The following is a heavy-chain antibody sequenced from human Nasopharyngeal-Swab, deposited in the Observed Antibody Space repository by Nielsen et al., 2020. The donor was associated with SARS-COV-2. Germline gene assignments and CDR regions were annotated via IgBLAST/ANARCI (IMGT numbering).Heavy chain of an antibody. CDR3: ARDLTKSIAVPGNYYYGMDV. D-gene: IGHD6-19*01. Sequence: SVKVSCKASGYTFTSYYMHWVRQAPGQGLEWMGIINPSGGSTSYAQKFQGRVTMTRDTSTSTVYMELSSLRSEDTAVYYCARDLTKSIAVPGNYYYGMDVWGQGTTVTVCS. CDR1: GYTFTSYY. V-gene: IGHV1-46*01. J-gene: IGHJ6*02. CDR2: INPSGGST.